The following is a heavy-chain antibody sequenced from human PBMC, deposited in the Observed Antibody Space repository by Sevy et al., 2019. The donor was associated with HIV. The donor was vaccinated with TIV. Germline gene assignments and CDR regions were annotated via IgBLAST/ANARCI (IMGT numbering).Heavy chain of an antibody. Sequence: SETLSLTCTVSGGSISSSSYYWGWIRQPPGKGLEWIGSIYYSGSTYYNPSLKSRVTISVDTSKNQFPLKLSSVTAADTAVYYCGYDSSGYYLIDYWGQGTLVTVSS. D-gene: IGHD3-22*01. CDR3: GYDSSGYYLIDY. CDR2: IYYSGST. V-gene: IGHV4-39*01. J-gene: IGHJ4*02. CDR1: GGSISSSSYY.